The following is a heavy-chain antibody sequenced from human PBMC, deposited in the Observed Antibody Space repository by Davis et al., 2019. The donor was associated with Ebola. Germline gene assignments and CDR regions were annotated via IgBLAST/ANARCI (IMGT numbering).Heavy chain of an antibody. J-gene: IGHJ6*02. Sequence: ASVTVSCKASGYIFTTYAIHWVRQAPGQRLEWMGWINAGNGDTKSSQKFQGRVTITADESTSTAYMELSSLRSEDTAVYYCARENDFWSGYDHYYYYGMDVWGQGTTVTVSS. V-gene: IGHV1-3*01. CDR2: INAGNGDT. CDR1: GYIFTTYA. D-gene: IGHD3-3*01. CDR3: ARENDFWSGYDHYYYYGMDV.